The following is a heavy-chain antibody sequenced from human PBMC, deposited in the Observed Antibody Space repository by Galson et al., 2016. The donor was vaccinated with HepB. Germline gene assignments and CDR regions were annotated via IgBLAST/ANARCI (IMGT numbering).Heavy chain of an antibody. CDR3: ARNLGYCSSTACSSYYYGMDV. CDR2: ISSRSSFI. J-gene: IGHJ6*02. V-gene: IGHV3-21*01. CDR1: GFTFSDYT. D-gene: IGHD2-2*01. Sequence: SLRLSCAVSGFTFSDYTMNWVRQAPGKRLEWVSSISSRSSFIFYADSVRGRFTISRDNAKNSLFLQMNSLRAEDTAVYYCARNLGYCSSTACSSYYYGMDVWGQGTTVTVSS.